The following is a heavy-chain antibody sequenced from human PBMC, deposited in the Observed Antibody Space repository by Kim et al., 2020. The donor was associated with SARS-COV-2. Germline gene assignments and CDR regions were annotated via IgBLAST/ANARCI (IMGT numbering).Heavy chain of an antibody. CDR1: GFTVSSNY. V-gene: IGHV3-53*04. D-gene: IGHD4-17*01. Sequence: GGSLRLSCAASGFTVSSNYMSWVRQAPGKGLEWVSVIYSGGSTYYADSVKGRFTISRHNSKNTLYLQMNSLRAEDTAVYYCARYGDPDRDWFDPWGQGTLVTVSS. CDR3: ARYGDPDRDWFDP. J-gene: IGHJ5*02. CDR2: IYSGGST.